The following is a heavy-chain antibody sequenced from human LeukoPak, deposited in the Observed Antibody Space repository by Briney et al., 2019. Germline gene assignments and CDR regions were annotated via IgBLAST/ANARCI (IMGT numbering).Heavy chain of an antibody. V-gene: IGHV3-30*04. D-gene: IGHD4-17*01. CDR1: AFTFNRFA. CDR2: ISYDGKDN. J-gene: IGHJ3*02. Sequence: PGGSLRLSCAASAFTFNRFAMHWVRQAPGKGLEWVAFISYDGKDNHYADSVKGRFTVPRGNSKDTLYLQMNSLRAEDTAVYYCAREGGASAVSVFDTWGQGTMVTVSS. CDR3: AREGGASAVSVFDT.